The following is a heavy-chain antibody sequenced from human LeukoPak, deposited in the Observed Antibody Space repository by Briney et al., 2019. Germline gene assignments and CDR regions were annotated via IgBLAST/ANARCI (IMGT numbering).Heavy chain of an antibody. CDR1: GFTFSSYA. CDR2: ISGRGGST. CDR3: AKDPNYDSSGYTFDY. D-gene: IGHD3-22*01. J-gene: IGHJ4*02. V-gene: IGHV3-23*01. Sequence: PGGSLRLSCAASGFTFSSYAMSWVRQAPGKGLEGVSAISGRGGSTYYADSVKGRFTISRDNSKNTLYLQMNSLRAEDTAVYYCAKDPNYDSSGYTFDYRGQGTLVTVSS.